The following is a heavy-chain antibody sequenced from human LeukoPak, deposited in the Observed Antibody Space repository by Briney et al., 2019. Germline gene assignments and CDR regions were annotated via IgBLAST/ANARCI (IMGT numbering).Heavy chain of an antibody. CDR3: ARGDGDEYYYYYYMDV. V-gene: IGHV4-39*07. J-gene: IGHJ6*03. CDR2: IYYSGST. CDR1: GGSISSSSYY. D-gene: IGHD4-17*01. Sequence: SETLSLTCTVSGGSISSSSYYWGWIRQPPGKGLEWIGSIYYSGSTYYNPSLKSRVTISVDKSKNQFSLKLSSVTAADTAVYYCARGDGDEYYYYYYMDVWGKGTTVTVSS.